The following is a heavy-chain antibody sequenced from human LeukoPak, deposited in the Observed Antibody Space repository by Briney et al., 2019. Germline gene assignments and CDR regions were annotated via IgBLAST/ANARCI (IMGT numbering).Heavy chain of an antibody. CDR2: ISGSGGST. V-gene: IGHV3-23*01. J-gene: IGHJ4*02. D-gene: IGHD3-22*01. CDR3: ARYDSSGYSQTLDDY. Sequence: ETLSLTCTVSGGSISSSSYYWGWIRQPPGKGLEWVSAISGSGGSTYYADSVKGRFTISRDNAKNTLYLQMNSLRAEDTAVYYCARYDSSGYSQTLDDYWGQGTLVTVSS. CDR1: GGSISSSSYY.